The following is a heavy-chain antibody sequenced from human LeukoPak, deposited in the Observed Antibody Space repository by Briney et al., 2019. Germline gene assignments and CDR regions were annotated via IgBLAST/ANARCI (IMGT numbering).Heavy chain of an antibody. CDR3: ARGRSSMVRGYYYYYMDV. CDR1: GGSISSSSYY. Sequence: AETLSLTCTVSGGSISSSSYYWGWIRQPPVKGLEWIGSIYYSGSTNYNPSLKSRVTISVDTSKNQFSLKLSSVTAADTAVYYCARGRSSMVRGYYYYYMDVWGKGTTVTISS. CDR2: IYYSGST. V-gene: IGHV4-39*07. D-gene: IGHD3-10*01. J-gene: IGHJ6*03.